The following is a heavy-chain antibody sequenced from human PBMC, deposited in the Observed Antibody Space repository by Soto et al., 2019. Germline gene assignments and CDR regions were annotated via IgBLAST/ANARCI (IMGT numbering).Heavy chain of an antibody. CDR1: GYSFTDYH. CDR2: INPKSGGT. Sequence: VSVKVSCKASGYSFTDYHIHWVRQAPGQGREWLGRINPKSGGTSTAQKFQGWVTMTTDTSISTASMELTRLTSDDTAIYYCARGDSTDCSNGVCSFFYNVDMDXWGQGTMVTVS. J-gene: IGHJ6*02. CDR3: ARGDSTDCSNGVCSFFYNVDMDX. V-gene: IGHV1-2*04. D-gene: IGHD2-8*01.